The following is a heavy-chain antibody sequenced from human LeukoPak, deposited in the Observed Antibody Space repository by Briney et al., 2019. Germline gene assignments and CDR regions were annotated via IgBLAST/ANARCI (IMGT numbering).Heavy chain of an antibody. V-gene: IGHV3-23*01. CDR3: AKGLICGGDCYSPKPYYFDY. D-gene: IGHD2-21*02. J-gene: IGHJ4*02. CDR2: ISGSGGST. Sequence: GGSLRLSCAASRFTFSSYAMSWVRQAPGKGLEWVSAISGSGGSTYYADSVKGRFTISRDNSKNTLYLQMNSLRAEDTAVYYCAKGLICGGDCYSPKPYYFDYWGQGTLVTVSS. CDR1: RFTFSSYA.